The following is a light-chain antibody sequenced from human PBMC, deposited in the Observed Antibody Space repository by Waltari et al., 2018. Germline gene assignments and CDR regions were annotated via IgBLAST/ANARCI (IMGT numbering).Light chain of an antibody. CDR3: QQYYDYQRS. CDR1: QSVSTY. J-gene: IGKJ1*01. CDR2: AAS. Sequence: AIRMTQSPSSLSASPGDRLTITCRASQSVSTYLAWYQQKPGKAPKLLIYAASTLQRGVPLRFSGSGSGTDFTLSISCLQSEDFATYYCQQYYDYQRSFGQGTKVEIK. V-gene: IGKV1-8*01.